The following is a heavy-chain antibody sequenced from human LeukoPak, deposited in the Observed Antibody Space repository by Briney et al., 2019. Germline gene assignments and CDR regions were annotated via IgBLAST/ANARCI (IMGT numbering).Heavy chain of an antibody. D-gene: IGHD4-23*01. J-gene: IGHJ4*02. CDR3: ARKGDYGGNSKFRY. Sequence: PSETLSLTCAVSGGSISSGGYSWSWIRQPPGKGLEWIGYIYHSGSTYYNPSLKSRVTISVDRSKNQFSLKLSPVTAADTAVYYCARKGDYGGNSKFRYWGQGTLVTVSS. CDR1: GGSISSGGYS. CDR2: IYHSGST. V-gene: IGHV4-30-2*01.